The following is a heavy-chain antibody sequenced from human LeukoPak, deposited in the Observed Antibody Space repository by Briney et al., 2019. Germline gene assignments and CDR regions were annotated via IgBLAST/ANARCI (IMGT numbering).Heavy chain of an antibody. V-gene: IGHV4-34*01. J-gene: IGHJ4*02. CDR1: GGSFSGYY. D-gene: IGHD2-2*01. CDR3: ARHSVVVVPAATFPFDY. CDR2: INHSGST. Sequence: PSETLSLTCAVYGGSFSGYYWSWIRQPPGKGLEWIGEINHSGSTNYNPSLKSRVTISVDTSKNQFSLKLSSVTAADTAVYYCARHSVVVVPAATFPFDYWGQGTLVTVSS.